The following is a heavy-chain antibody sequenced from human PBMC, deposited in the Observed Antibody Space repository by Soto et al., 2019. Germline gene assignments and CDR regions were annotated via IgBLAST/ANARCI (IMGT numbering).Heavy chain of an antibody. J-gene: IGHJ5*02. Sequence: GESLKISCKGSGYSFTSYWIGWVRQMPGKGLEWMGIIYPGDSDIRYSPSFQGQVTISADKSISTAYLQWSSLKASDTAMYYCARRPYSSSLGGWFDPWGQGTLVTVSS. D-gene: IGHD6-6*01. CDR3: ARRPYSSSLGGWFDP. CDR2: IYPGDSDI. CDR1: GYSFTSYW. V-gene: IGHV5-51*01.